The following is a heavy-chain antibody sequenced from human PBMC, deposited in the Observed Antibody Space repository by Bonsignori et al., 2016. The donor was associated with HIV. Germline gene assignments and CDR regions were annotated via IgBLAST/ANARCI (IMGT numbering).Heavy chain of an antibody. D-gene: IGHD5-12*01. J-gene: IGHJ4*02. CDR2: ISGGDGTT. Sequence: QLLESGGDLVQPGGSLRLSCTASGFTFRSFALSWVRQAPGKGLEWVSGISGGDGTTYYADFVKGRFAVSRDNSKNTVYLHMVSLSAEDTAVYYCTRGPGYGDYRSDFWGQGTLVTVSS. V-gene: IGHV3-23*01. CDR1: GFTFRSFA. CDR3: TRGPGYGDYRSDF.